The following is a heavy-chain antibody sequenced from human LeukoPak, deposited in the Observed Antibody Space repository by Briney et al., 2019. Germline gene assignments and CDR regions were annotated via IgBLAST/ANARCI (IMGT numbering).Heavy chain of an antibody. V-gene: IGHV4-39*01. D-gene: IGHD5-24*01. Sequence: SETLSLTCTVSGGSISRSSYFWGWIRQPPGKGLEWIGGIYYTGSTYYNPSLKSRVTISVDTSKNQVSLRLSSVTAADTAFYYCARHQRDGNNLDLLDYWGQGTLVTVSS. CDR2: IYYTGST. CDR3: ARHQRDGNNLDLLDY. J-gene: IGHJ4*02. CDR1: GGSISRSSYF.